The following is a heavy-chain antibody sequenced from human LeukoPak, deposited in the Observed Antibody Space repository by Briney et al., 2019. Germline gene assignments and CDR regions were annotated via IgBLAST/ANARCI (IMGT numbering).Heavy chain of an antibody. V-gene: IGHV4-34*01. Sequence: SETLSLTCAVYGGSFSGYYWSWIRQPPGKGLEWIGEINHSGSTNYNPSLKSRVTISVDTSKNQFSLKLSSVTAADTAVYYCATGKVATIVVWFDPWGQGTLVTVSS. CDR3: ATGKVATIVVWFDP. CDR2: INHSGST. D-gene: IGHD5-12*01. CDR1: GGSFSGYY. J-gene: IGHJ5*02.